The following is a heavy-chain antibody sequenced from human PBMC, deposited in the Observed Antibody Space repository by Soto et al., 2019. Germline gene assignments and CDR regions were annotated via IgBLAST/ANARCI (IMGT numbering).Heavy chain of an antibody. CDR2: ISSSGSTI. D-gene: IGHD2-8*01. CDR1: GFTFSDYY. CDR3: ARDHLRAGVSDAFDI. J-gene: IGHJ3*02. V-gene: IGHV3-11*01. Sequence: GGSLRLSCAASGFTFSDYYMSWIRQAPGKGLEWVSYISSSGSTIYYADSVKGRFTISRDNAKNSLYLQMNSLRAEDTAVYYCARDHLRAGVSDAFDIWGQGTMVTVSS.